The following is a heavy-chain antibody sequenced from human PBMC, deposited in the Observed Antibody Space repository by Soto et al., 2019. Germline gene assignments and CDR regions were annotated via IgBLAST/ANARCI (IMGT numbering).Heavy chain of an antibody. D-gene: IGHD3-22*01. J-gene: IGHJ4*02. CDR2: IYTSGST. CDR3: ARGSGYYDSSGYSFVEYYFDY. CDR1: GGSISSYY. Sequence: SETLSLTCTVSGGSISSYYWSWIRQPAGEGLEWIGRIYTSGSTNYNPSLKSRVTMSVDTSKNQFSLKLSSVTAADTAVYYCARGSGYYDSSGYSFVEYYFDYWGQGTLVTVSS. V-gene: IGHV4-4*07.